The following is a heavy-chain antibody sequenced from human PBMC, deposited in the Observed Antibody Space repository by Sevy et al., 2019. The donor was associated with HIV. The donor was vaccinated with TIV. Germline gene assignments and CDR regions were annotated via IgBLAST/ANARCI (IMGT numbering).Heavy chain of an antibody. J-gene: IGHJ5*01. Sequence: SGPTLVNPTQTLTLTCTFSGFSLSTSGMRVSWIRQPPGKALEWLARIDWDDDKFYSTSLKTRLTISKDTSKNQVVLTMTNMDPIDTATYYCARMGTGYSSNWYDYWGQGTLVTVSS. CDR3: ARMGTGYSSNWYDY. CDR1: GFSLSTSGMR. V-gene: IGHV2-70*04. D-gene: IGHD6-13*01. CDR2: IDWDDDK.